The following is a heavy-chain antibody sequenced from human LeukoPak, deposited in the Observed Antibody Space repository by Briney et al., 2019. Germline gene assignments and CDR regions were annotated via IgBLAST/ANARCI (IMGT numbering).Heavy chain of an antibody. V-gene: IGHV4-59*01. CDR2: IYYSGST. Sequence: KSSETLSRTCAVSGGSISSYYWSWIRQPPGKGLEWIGYIYYSGSTNYNPSLKSRVTISVDTSKNQFSLKLSSVTAADTAVYYCARDMAVAETGSDYWGQGTLVTVSS. CDR1: GGSISSYY. D-gene: IGHD6-19*01. J-gene: IGHJ4*02. CDR3: ARDMAVAETGSDY.